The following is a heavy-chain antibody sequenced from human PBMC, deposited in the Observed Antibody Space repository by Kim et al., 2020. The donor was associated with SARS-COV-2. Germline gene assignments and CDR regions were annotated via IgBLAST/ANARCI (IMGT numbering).Heavy chain of an antibody. V-gene: IGHV3-23*01. D-gene: IGHD6-6*01. CDR3: AKRLASSALDV. CDR2: IRGVTAAT. J-gene: IGHJ6*02. CDR1: ELTLSSYV. Sequence: GGSLRLSCSASELTLSSYVMNWVRQAPGKGLEWVSTIRGVTAATFYADSVKGRFTISRDNSQNMVYLQMNSLRAEDTAIYYCAKRLASSALDVWGQGTTV.